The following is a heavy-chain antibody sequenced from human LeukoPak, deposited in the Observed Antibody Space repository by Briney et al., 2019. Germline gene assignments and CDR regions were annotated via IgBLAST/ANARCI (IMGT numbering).Heavy chain of an antibody. CDR1: GYTFTGYY. CDR2: INPNSGGT. J-gene: IGHJ4*02. V-gene: IGHV1-2*06. Sequence: ASVKVSCKASGYTFTGYYMHWVRQAPGQGLEWMGRINPNSGGTNYAQKFQGRVTMTRDTSISTAYMELSRLRSDDTAVYYCAGVPGETPRVFDYWGQGTLVTVSS. CDR3: AGVPGETPRVFDY. D-gene: IGHD3-16*01.